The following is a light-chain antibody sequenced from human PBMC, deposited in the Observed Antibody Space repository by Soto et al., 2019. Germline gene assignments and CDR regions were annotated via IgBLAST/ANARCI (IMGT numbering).Light chain of an antibody. CDR2: EGS. CDR1: SSDVGSSNL. J-gene: IGLJ1*01. CDR3: CSFTGSSSLYV. V-gene: IGLV2-23*01. Sequence: SPGQSIIISCTGTSSDVGSSNLVSWYQHHPGKAPKLIISEGSRRPSGVSGRFSGSKSGNTASLTISGLQVGDEADYYCCSFTGSSSLYVFGTGTKVTVL.